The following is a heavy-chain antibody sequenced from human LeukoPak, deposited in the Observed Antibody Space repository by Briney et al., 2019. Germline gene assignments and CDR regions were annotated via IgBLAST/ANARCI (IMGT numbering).Heavy chain of an antibody. J-gene: IGHJ4*02. V-gene: IGHV3-23*01. CDR3: ARVRSAAGLDY. CDR2: ISGSGGST. D-gene: IGHD6-13*01. Sequence: PGGSLRLSCAASGFTFSSYAMSWVRQAPGKGLEWVSAISGSGGSTYYADSVKGRFTISRDNSKNTLYLQMGSLRAEDMAVYYCARVRSAAGLDYWGQGTLVTVSS. CDR1: GFTFSSYA.